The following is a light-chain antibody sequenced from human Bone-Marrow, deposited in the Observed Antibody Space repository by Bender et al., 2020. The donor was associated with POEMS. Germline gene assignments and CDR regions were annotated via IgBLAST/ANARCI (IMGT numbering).Light chain of an antibody. V-gene: IGLV3-25*03. CDR3: QSADRNGKSGV. CDR1: VLTEKY. CDR2: KDS. Sequence: SNELTQPPSVSVSPGQTARITCSGDVLTEKYAYWYQQKPGRAPILVTYKDSERPSGIPERFSGSSSGTTATLTIFGVQAEDEADYYCQSADRNGKSGVFGSGTRLSVL. J-gene: IGLJ1*01.